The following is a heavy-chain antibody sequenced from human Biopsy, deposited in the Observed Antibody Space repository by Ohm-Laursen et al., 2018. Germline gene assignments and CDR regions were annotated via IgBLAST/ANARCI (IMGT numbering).Heavy chain of an antibody. CDR3: ARELGDFWGGRQLDF. V-gene: IGHV1-2*02. J-gene: IGHJ4*02. Sequence: GSSVKVSCKASAYSFGDHRIHWVRQAPGQGLEWMGWIDPKSGGTNYAQKFQGRVTMTRDTSISTTYMELRRLTSDDTAVFYCARELGDFWGGRQLDFWGQGNPGHRLF. D-gene: IGHD3-3*01. CDR1: AYSFGDHR. CDR2: IDPKSGGT.